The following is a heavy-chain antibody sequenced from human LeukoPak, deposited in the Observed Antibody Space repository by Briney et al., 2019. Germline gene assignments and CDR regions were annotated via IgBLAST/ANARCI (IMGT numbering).Heavy chain of an antibody. CDR1: GYTFTSYA. CDR3: ARDGQTSYYDSSGYYYVGAFDI. V-gene: IGHV1-3*03. D-gene: IGHD3-22*01. J-gene: IGHJ3*02. Sequence: ASVKVSCKASGYTFTSYAMNWVRQAPGQRLEWMGWINAGNGNTKYSQEFQGRVTITRDTSASTAYMELSSPRSEDMAVYYCARDGQTSYYDSSGYYYVGAFDIWGQGTMVTVSS. CDR2: INAGNGNT.